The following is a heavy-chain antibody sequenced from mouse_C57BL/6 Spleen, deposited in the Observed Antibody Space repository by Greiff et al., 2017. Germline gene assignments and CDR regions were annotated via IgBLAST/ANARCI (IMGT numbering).Heavy chain of an antibody. V-gene: IGHV5-17*01. CDR2: ISSGSSTI. CDR3: ARRDAMDY. J-gene: IGHJ4*01. Sequence: EVQVVESGGGLVKPGGSLKLSCAASGFTFSDYGMRWVRQAPEKGLEWVAYISSGSSTIYYADTVKGRFTISRDNAKNTLFLQMTSLRSEDTAMYYCARRDAMDYWGQGTSVTVSS. CDR1: GFTFSDYG.